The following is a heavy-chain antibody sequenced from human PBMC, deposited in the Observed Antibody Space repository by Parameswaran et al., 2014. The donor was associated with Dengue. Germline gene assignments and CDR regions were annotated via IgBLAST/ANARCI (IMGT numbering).Heavy chain of an antibody. Sequence: WIRQSPSRGLEWLGRTYYRSKWYNDYAVSVKSRITINPDTSKNQFSLQLNSVTPEDTAVYYCARDQVAVADFDYWGQGTLVTVSS. J-gene: IGHJ4*02. D-gene: IGHD6-19*01. CDR2: TYYRSKWYN. CDR3: ARDQVAVADFDY. V-gene: IGHV6-1*01.